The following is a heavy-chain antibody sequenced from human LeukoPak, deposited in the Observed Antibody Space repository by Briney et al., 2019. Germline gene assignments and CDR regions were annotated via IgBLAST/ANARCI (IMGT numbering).Heavy chain of an antibody. J-gene: IGHJ4*02. Sequence: RSGGSLRLSCAASGFTFSSYAMSWVRQAPGKGLEWVSAISGSGGSTYYADSVKGRFTISRDNSKNTLYLQMNSLRAEDTAVYYCAKGHDYGDYPPDYWGQGTLVTVSS. D-gene: IGHD4-17*01. CDR3: AKGHDYGDYPPDY. V-gene: IGHV3-23*01. CDR1: GFTFSSYA. CDR2: ISGSGGST.